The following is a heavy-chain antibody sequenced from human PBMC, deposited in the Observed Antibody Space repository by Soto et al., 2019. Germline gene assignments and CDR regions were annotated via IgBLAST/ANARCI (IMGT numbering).Heavy chain of an antibody. Sequence: QVQLQESGPGLVKPSETLSLTCTVSGGSISSYYWSWIRQPPGQGLEWIGYIYYSGSTNYNPSLKSGATISVDTSKNKFSLKLSSVTAADTAVYYCARARLSRSWWFDPWGQGTLVTVSS. V-gene: IGHV4-59*01. J-gene: IGHJ5*02. CDR1: GGSISSYY. CDR2: IYYSGST. D-gene: IGHD3-10*01. CDR3: ARARLSRSWWFDP.